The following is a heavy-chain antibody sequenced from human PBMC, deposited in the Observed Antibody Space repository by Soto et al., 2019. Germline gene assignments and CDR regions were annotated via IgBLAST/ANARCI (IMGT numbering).Heavy chain of an antibody. Sequence: ASVKVSCKASGYTFTSYDINWVRQATGQGLEWMGWMNPNSGNTGYAQKFQGRVTMTRNTSISTAYMELSSLRAEDTAVYYCARENRAGIAVAGTNGMDVWGQGTTVTVSS. CDR2: MNPNSGNT. CDR3: ARENRAGIAVAGTNGMDV. D-gene: IGHD6-19*01. J-gene: IGHJ6*02. V-gene: IGHV1-8*01. CDR1: GYTFTSYD.